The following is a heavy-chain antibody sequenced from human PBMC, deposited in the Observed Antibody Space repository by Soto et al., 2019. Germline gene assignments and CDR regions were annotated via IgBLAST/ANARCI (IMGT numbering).Heavy chain of an antibody. CDR3: ARGLSVTLFDN. D-gene: IGHD4-17*01. J-gene: IGHJ4*02. CDR2: IYYSGRT. V-gene: IGHV4-31*03. Sequence: QVQLQESGPGLVKPSQTLSLTCTVSGGSISTGGYYWTWIRQHPGKGLEWIGYIYYSGRTYYNPSHKSRVTISVDTSKNQFSLKLSSVTAADTAVYYCARGLSVTLFDNWGQGTLVTVSS. CDR1: GGSISTGGYY.